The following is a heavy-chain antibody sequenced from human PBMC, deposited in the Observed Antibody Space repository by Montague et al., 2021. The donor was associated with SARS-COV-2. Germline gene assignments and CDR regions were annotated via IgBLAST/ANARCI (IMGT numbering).Heavy chain of an antibody. Sequence: SLRLSCAASGFTFSNYAVSWVRQAPGKGLEWVSVTYSGDSSTYYADSVKGRFTISRDNSKNTLYLQMNSLRAEDTAVYYCAKLQWFELDAFDIWGQGTMVTVSS. J-gene: IGHJ3*02. CDR2: TYSGDSST. D-gene: IGHD3-3*01. V-gene: IGHV3-23*03. CDR1: GFTFSNYA. CDR3: AKLQWFELDAFDI.